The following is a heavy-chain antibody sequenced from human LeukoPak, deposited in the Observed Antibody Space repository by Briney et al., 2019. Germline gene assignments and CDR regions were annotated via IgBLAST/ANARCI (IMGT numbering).Heavy chain of an antibody. D-gene: IGHD3-16*01. CDR1: GGTFSSYA. J-gene: IGHJ4*02. Sequence: SVKVSCKASGGTFSSYAISWVRQAPGQGLEWMGGIIPIFGTANYAQKFQGRVTITADKSTSTAYMELSSLRSEDTAVYYCARLAPNTYYPVSHFDYWGQGTLVTVSS. V-gene: IGHV1-69*06. CDR3: ARLAPNTYYPVSHFDY. CDR2: IIPIFGTA.